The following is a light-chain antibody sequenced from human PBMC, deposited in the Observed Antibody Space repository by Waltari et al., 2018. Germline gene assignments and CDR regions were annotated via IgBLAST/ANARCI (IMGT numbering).Light chain of an antibody. CDR2: DAS. Sequence: EIVLTQSPATLSLSPGERATLSCRASQSVSSYLAWYQQKPGQAPRLLIYDASNRATGIPARFSGSASGTDFTLTISSLEPEDFAVYYCQQRGKWPCTFGGGTKVEIK. CDR3: QQRGKWPCT. V-gene: IGKV3-11*01. J-gene: IGKJ4*02. CDR1: QSVSSY.